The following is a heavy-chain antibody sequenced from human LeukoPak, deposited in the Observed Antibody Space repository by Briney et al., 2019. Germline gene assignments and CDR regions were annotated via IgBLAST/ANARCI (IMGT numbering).Heavy chain of an antibody. Sequence: GGSLRLSCAASGFTFSDYYMSWIRQAPGKGLEWVSSISSSSSYIYYADSVKGRFTISRDNAKNSLYLQMNSLRAEDTAVYYCARAVDDDFWSGYYSNWGQGTLVTVSS. CDR3: ARAVDDDFWSGYYSN. CDR2: ISSSSSYI. D-gene: IGHD3-3*01. CDR1: GFTFSDYY. J-gene: IGHJ4*02. V-gene: IGHV3-11*06.